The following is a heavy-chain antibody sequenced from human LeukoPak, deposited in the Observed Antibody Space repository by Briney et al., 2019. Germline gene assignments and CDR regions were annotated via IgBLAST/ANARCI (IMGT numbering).Heavy chain of an antibody. J-gene: IGHJ4*02. CDR3: AKISSSAGSNFDY. V-gene: IGHV3-33*06. Sequence: PGRSLRLSCAASGFTFSTYAMHWVRQAPGKGLEWVAFIWPDGSKKYYADSVKGRFAISQENSKNTVYLQMNDLRPEDTALYFCAKISSSAGSNFDYWGQGTLLTVSS. D-gene: IGHD6-25*01. CDR2: IWPDGSKK. CDR1: GFTFSTYA.